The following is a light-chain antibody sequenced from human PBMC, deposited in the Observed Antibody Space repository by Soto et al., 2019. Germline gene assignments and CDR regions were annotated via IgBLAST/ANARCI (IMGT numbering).Light chain of an antibody. Sequence: VLAQQPSVSGAPGQRVTISCTGSSSNIGAGHDVHWYQQLPGTAPKLLIYGNGNRPSGVPDRFSGSKSGTSASLAIAGLQADDEADYYCQSYDSSLSGSEVFGTGTKVTVL. V-gene: IGLV1-40*01. J-gene: IGLJ1*01. CDR3: QSYDSSLSGSEV. CDR1: SSNIGAGHD. CDR2: GNG.